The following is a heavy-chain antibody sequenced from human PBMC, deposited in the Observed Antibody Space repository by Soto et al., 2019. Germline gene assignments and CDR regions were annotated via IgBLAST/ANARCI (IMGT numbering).Heavy chain of an antibody. CDR3: ASSSGTTSPSADY. D-gene: IGHD1-1*01. CDR2: IIPIFGTA. Sequence: PGPQVKVSCKASGGTFSSYAISWVRQAPGQGLEWMGGIIPIFGTANYAQKFQGRVTITADESTSTAYMELSSLRSEDTAVYYCASSSGTTSPSADYWGQGTLVTVSS. CDR1: GGTFSSYA. J-gene: IGHJ4*02. V-gene: IGHV1-69*01.